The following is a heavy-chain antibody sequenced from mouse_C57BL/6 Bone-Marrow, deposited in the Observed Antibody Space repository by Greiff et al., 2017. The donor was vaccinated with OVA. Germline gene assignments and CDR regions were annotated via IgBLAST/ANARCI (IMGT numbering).Heavy chain of an antibody. J-gene: IGHJ3*01. V-gene: IGHV5-4*01. CDR3: ARDSWFWFAD. Sequence: DVKLVESGGGLVKPGGSLKLSCAASGFTFSSYAMSWVRQTPEKRLEWVGNISDGGSYTYYPDNVNGRSTISKENAKNNLYLQTSLLKSEETAMYYGARDSWFWFADWGQGTLVTVSA. CDR1: GFTFSSYA. D-gene: IGHD2-2*01. CDR2: ISDGGSYT.